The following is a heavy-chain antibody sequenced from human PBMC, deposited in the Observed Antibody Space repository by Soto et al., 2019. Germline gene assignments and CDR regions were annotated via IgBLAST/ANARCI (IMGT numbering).Heavy chain of an antibody. CDR3: ARHKFGYDSGRYTWAY. V-gene: IGHV4-59*01. CDR2: FHNGRT. CDR1: GDSISDFY. J-gene: IGHJ4*02. D-gene: IGHD3-10*01. Sequence: QVQLQESGPGLVKPSETLSLTCTVSGDSISDFYWSWIRQSQGKTLEWIGFFHNGRTNYNQSLKSRVTISVGTPKNQFSLNLSSVTAADTALYFCARHKFGYDSGRYTWAYWGQGVLVTVSP.